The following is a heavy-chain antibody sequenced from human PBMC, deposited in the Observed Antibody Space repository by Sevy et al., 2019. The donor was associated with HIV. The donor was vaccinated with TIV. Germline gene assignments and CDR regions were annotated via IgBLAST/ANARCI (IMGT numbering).Heavy chain of an antibody. CDR1: GFIFNSYA. CDR2: ISGGGGSV. D-gene: IGHD4-4*01. CDR3: RGVGRTTNFDY. V-gene: IGHV3-23*01. J-gene: IGHJ4*02. Sequence: GGSLRLSCAASGFIFNSYAMSWVRQAPGKGLEWVSGISGGGGSVYYAESVKGRFTISRDNFKKTLFLEMNSLRAEDTAVYHCRGVGRTTNFDYWGQGTLVTVSS.